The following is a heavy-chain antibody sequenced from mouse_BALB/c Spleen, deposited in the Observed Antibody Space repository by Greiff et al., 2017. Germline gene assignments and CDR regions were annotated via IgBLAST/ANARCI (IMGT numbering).Heavy chain of an antibody. CDR1: GFAFSSYD. CDR3: ARHGNTDYAMDY. D-gene: IGHD2-1*01. Sequence: EVKLMESGGGLVTPGGSLKLSCAASGFAFSSYDMSWVRQTPEKRLEWVAYISSGGGSTYYPDTVKGRFTISRDNAKNTLYLQMSSLKSEDTAMYYCARHGNTDYAMDYWGQGTSDSVSS. CDR2: ISSGGGST. V-gene: IGHV5-12-1*01. J-gene: IGHJ4*01.